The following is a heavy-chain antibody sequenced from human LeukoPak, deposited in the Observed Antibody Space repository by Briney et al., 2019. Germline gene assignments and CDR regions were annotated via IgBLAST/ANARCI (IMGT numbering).Heavy chain of an antibody. CDR2: IYTSGST. Sequence: SQTLSLTCTVSGGSISSGSYYWSWIRQPAGKGLEWIGRIYTSGSTNYNPSLKSRVTISVDTSKNQFSLKLSSVTAADTAVYYCARERPYKITFGGVIDGWGQGTLVTVSS. V-gene: IGHV4-61*02. CDR3: ARERPYKITFGGVIDG. J-gene: IGHJ5*02. D-gene: IGHD3-16*01. CDR1: GGSISSGSYY.